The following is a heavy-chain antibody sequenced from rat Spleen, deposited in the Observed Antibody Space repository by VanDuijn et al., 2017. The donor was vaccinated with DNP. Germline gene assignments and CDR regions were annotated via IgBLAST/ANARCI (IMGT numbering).Heavy chain of an antibody. V-gene: IGHV5-31*01. CDR2: ITSSDGNT. J-gene: IGHJ2*01. D-gene: IGHD1-2*01. Sequence: EVQLMESGGDLVQPGKSLKLSCVASGFTFSYYWMTWIRHVPGKGLEWVASITSSDGNTNYRDSVKGRFAISRDNAKNTLYLQMTSLRSEDMATYYCARYSLIKRTWDYWGQGVTVTVSS. CDR3: ARYSLIKRTWDY. CDR1: GFTFSYYW.